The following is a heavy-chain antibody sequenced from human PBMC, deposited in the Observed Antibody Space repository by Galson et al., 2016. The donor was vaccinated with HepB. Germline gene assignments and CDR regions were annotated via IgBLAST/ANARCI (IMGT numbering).Heavy chain of an antibody. V-gene: IGHV3-30*18. J-gene: IGHJ4*02. CDR3: AKMDCGRDCPRDY. CDR1: GFTFSDYG. CDR2: ISKDGSDK. Sequence: SLRLSCAASGFTFSDYGMHWVRQAPGRGLEWVSVISKDGSDKQCADSVKGRFTVSRDNSKNTLFLQMNSLRVEDTAVYYCAKMDCGRDCPRDYWGQGTLVTVSS. D-gene: IGHD2-21*02.